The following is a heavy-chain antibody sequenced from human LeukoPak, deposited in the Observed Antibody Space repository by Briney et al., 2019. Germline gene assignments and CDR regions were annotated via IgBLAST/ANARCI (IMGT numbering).Heavy chain of an antibody. CDR1: GGSISSYY. D-gene: IGHD3-22*01. J-gene: IGHJ3*02. CDR2: IYYSGST. V-gene: IGHV4-59*01. Sequence: SETLSLTCTVSGGSISSYYWSWIRHPPGKGLGWIGYIYYSGSTNYNPSLKSRVTISVDTSKNQFSLKLSSVTAADTAVYYCARERYYYDSSNAFDIWGQGTMVTVSS. CDR3: ARERYYYDSSNAFDI.